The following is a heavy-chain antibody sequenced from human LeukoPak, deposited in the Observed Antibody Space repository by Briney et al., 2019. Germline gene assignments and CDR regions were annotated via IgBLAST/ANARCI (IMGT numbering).Heavy chain of an antibody. J-gene: IGHJ4*02. D-gene: IGHD2-8*01. CDR2: IYENGGTT. Sequence: GGSLRLSCVGSGFTFRSHAMSWVRQAPEKGLEFVSGIYENGGTTYYADSVKGRFSISRDNSKNTLYLQMDSLRAEDSAVYYCAAQPCINGICYLDYWGQGTLVTVSS. V-gene: IGHV3-23*01. CDR1: GFTFRSHA. CDR3: AAQPCINGICYLDY.